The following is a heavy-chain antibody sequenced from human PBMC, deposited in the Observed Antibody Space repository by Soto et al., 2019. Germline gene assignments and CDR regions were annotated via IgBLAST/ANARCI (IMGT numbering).Heavy chain of an antibody. CDR1: GGSFSGYY. CDR3: ARDSLGIAVLGTGRSKNNWFDP. V-gene: IGHV4-34*01. J-gene: IGHJ5*02. D-gene: IGHD6-19*01. Sequence: QVQLQQWGAGLLKPSETLSLTCAVYGGSFSGYYWSWIRQPPGKGLEWIGEIKHSGSTNYNPSLKSRVTNSIDPSKNQFSLKLSSVTAADTAIYYCARDSLGIAVLGTGRSKNNWFDPWGQGTLVTVSS. CDR2: IKHSGST.